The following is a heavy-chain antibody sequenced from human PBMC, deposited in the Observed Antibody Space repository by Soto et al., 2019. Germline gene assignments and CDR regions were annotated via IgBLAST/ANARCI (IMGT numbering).Heavy chain of an antibody. J-gene: IGHJ4*02. CDR1: GFTFSSYG. Sequence: GGSLRLSCAASGFTFSSYGMHWVRQAPGKGLEWVAVIWYDGSNKYYADSVKGRFTISRDNSKNTLYLQMNSLRAEDTAVYYCARDWSVSSSSDYWGQGTLVTVSS. CDR3: ARDWSVSSSSDY. CDR2: IWYDGSNK. V-gene: IGHV3-33*01. D-gene: IGHD6-6*01.